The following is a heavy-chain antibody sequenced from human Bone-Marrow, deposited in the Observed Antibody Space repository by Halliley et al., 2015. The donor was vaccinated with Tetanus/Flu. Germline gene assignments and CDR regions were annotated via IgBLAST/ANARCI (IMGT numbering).Heavy chain of an antibody. CDR3: ARGAGTAYYYGMDV. CDR2: MYYSGST. CDR1: GGSINSGGYF. J-gene: IGHJ6*02. D-gene: IGHD2-21*02. V-gene: IGHV4-61*08. Sequence: LSLTCAVSGGSINSGGYFWSWIRQTPGKGLEWIGYMYYSGSTDYHPSLRSRVSISVDTSKNQFSLNLRSGTAADTAVYYCARGAGTAYYYGMDVWGQGTTVTVSS.